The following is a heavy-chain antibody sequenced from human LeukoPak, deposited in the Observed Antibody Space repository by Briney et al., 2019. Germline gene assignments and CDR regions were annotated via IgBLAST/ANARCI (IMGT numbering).Heavy chain of an antibody. V-gene: IGHV3-11*01. J-gene: IGHJ5*02. CDR3: ARDRDVDTAMVLFDL. CDR1: GFTFSDYY. Sequence: GGSLRLSCAASGFTFSDYYMSWIRQAPGKGLEWVSYISSSGSTIYYADSVKGRFTISRDNAKNSLYLQMNSLRAEDTAVYYCARDRDVDTAMVLFDLWGQGTLVTVSS. D-gene: IGHD5-18*01. CDR2: ISSSGSTI.